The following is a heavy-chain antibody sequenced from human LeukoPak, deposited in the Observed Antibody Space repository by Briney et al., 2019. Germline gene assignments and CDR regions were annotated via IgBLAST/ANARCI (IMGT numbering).Heavy chain of an antibody. V-gene: IGHV3-30-3*01. CDR1: GFTFSSYA. D-gene: IGHD2-2*01. CDR2: ISYDGSNK. CDR3: ARGGIVVVPAAMLWFDY. Sequence: GGSLRLSCAASGFTFSSYAMHWVRRAPGKGLEWVAVISYDGSNKYYADSVKGRFTISRDNSKNTLYLQMNSLRAEDTAVYYCARGGIVVVPAAMLWFDYWGQGTLVTVSS. J-gene: IGHJ4*02.